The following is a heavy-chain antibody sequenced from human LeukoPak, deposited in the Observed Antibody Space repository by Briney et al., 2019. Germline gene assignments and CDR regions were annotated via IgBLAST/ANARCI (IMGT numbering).Heavy chain of an antibody. J-gene: IGHJ3*02. D-gene: IGHD2-2*01. CDR1: GYTLTELS. CDR2: IIPIFGTA. Sequence: SVKVSCKVSGYTLTELSMHWVRQAPGQGLEWMGGIIPIFGTANYAQKFQGRVTITADESTSTAYMELSSLRSEDTAVYYCARPKDLGYCSSTSCRGAFDIWGQGTMVTVSS. CDR3: ARPKDLGYCSSTSCRGAFDI. V-gene: IGHV1-69*13.